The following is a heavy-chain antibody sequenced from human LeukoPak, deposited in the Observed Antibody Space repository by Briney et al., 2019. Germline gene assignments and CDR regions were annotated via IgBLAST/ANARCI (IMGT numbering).Heavy chain of an antibody. CDR3: ARIYGSGSYYVYYYYMDV. CDR1: GGSISNYY. CDR2: IYYNGNT. V-gene: IGHV4-59*01. J-gene: IGHJ6*03. Sequence: SETLSLTCTVSGGSISNYYWSWIRQPPGKGLEWIGYIYYNGNTNYNPSLKSRVTISVDTSKNQFSLKLSSVTAADTAVYYCARIYGSGSYYVYYYYMDVWGKGTTVTISS. D-gene: IGHD3-10*01.